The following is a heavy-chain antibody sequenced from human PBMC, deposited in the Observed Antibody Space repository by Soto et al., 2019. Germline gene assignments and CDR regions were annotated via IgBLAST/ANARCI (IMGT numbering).Heavy chain of an antibody. J-gene: IGHJ6*02. D-gene: IGHD6-13*01. V-gene: IGHV1-69*13. CDR1: GGTFSSYA. Sequence: SVKVSCKASGGTFSSYAISLVRQAPGQGLEWMGGIIPIFGTANYAQKFQGRVTITADESTSTAYMELSSLRSEDTAVYYCARDRKHSSSWYFGYYYGMDVWGQGTTVTVSS. CDR3: ARDRKHSSSWYFGYYYGMDV. CDR2: IIPIFGTA.